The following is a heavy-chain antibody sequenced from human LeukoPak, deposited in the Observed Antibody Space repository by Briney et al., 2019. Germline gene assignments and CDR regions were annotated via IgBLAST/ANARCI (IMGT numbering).Heavy chain of an antibody. V-gene: IGHV6-1*01. J-gene: IGHJ4*02. CDR3: ARVVKNYDSSGYSSVFDY. CDR2: TYYRSKWYN. CDR1: GDSVSSNSAA. D-gene: IGHD3-22*01. Sequence: SQTLSLTCAISGDSVSSNSAAWNWIRQSPSRGLEWLGRTYYRSKWYNDYAVSVKSRITINPDTSKNQFSLQLNSVTPEDTAVYYCARVVKNYDSSGYSSVFDYWGQGTLVTVSS.